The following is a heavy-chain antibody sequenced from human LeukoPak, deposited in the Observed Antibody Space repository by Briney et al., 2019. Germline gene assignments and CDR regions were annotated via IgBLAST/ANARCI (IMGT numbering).Heavy chain of an antibody. V-gene: IGHV1-18*01. CDR1: GYTFTSYG. Sequence: ASVKVSCKASGYTFTSYGISWVRQAPGQGLEWMGWISAYNGNTNYAQKLQGRVTMTTDTSTSTAYVELRSLRSDDTAVYYCARYIVVVVAATPASDYYYGMDVWGQGTTVTVSS. CDR2: ISAYNGNT. CDR3: ARYIVVVVAATPASDYYYGMDV. D-gene: IGHD2-15*01. J-gene: IGHJ6*02.